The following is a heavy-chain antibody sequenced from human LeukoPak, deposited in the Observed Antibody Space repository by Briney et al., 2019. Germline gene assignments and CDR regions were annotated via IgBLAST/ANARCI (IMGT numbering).Heavy chain of an antibody. V-gene: IGHV3-33*01. J-gene: IGHJ5*02. CDR1: GFTFSSYG. CDR2: IWYDGSNK. Sequence: PGGSLRLSCAASGFTFSSYGMHWVRQAPGKGLEWVAVIWYDGSNKYYADSVKGRFTISRDNSKNTLYLQMNSLRAEDTAVYYCARDSSPYSCSWYNWFDPWGQGTLVTVSS. CDR3: ARDSSPYSCSWYNWFDP. D-gene: IGHD6-13*01.